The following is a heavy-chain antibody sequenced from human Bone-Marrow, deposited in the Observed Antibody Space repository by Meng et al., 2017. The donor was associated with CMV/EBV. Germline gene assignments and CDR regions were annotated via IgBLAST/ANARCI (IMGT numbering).Heavy chain of an antibody. Sequence: KVSCKGSGYSFTSYWIGWVRQMPGKGLEWMGIIYPGDSDTRYSPSVQGQVTISADKSISTAYLQWSSLKASDTAMYYCAWGSRGVAVAENYWGQGTLVTVSS. CDR1: GYSFTSYW. D-gene: IGHD6-19*01. CDR2: IYPGDSDT. CDR3: AWGSRGVAVAENY. V-gene: IGHV5-51*01. J-gene: IGHJ4*02.